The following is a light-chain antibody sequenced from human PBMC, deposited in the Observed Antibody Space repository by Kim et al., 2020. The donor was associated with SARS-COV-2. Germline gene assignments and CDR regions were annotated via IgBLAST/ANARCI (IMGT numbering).Light chain of an antibody. Sequence: GQSITNSCTGTKTDVGGYNYVSWYQHHPGKAPKFIIYYVSQRPSGVPDRFSGSKSGNTASLTISGLQAEDEADYYCCSYAGDFSWVFGGGTQLTVL. CDR2: YVS. V-gene: IGLV2-11*01. CDR1: KTDVGGYNY. J-gene: IGLJ3*02. CDR3: CSYAGDFSWV.